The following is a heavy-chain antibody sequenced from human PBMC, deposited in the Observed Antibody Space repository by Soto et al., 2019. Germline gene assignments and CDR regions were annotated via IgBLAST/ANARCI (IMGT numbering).Heavy chain of an antibody. V-gene: IGHV1-18*01. CDR1: GYTFASYA. CDR2: ISAYNGNT. J-gene: IGHJ4*02. Sequence: QVQLVQSGAEVKKPGASVKVSCKASGYTFASYAISWMRQAPGQGLEWMGWISAYNGNTNYPEKPQGRVTMTTDAATSTGYMELRGLRYDDTAVYYCARDPPPPDYWGQGTLGTVSS. CDR3: ARDPPPPDY.